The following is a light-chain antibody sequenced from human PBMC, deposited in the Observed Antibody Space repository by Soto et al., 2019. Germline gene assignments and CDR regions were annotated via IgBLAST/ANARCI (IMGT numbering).Light chain of an antibody. CDR3: SSYTSDSSYV. CDR2: AVS. V-gene: IGLV2-14*01. CDR1: SSDVGLYDY. Sequence: QSVLTQPASVSGSPGQSITISCTGSSSDVGLYDYVSWYQQHPGNAPQLMIYAVSNRPSGVSNRFSASKSGNTASLFISVLQAEDEADYYCSSYTSDSSYVFGSGTKVTVL. J-gene: IGLJ1*01.